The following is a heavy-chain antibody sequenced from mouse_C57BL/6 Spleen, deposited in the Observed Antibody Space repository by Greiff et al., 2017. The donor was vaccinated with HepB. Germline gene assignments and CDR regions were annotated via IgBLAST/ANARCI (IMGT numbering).Heavy chain of an antibody. V-gene: IGHV1-9*01. CDR2: ILPGSGST. D-gene: IGHD1-1*01. J-gene: IGHJ1*03. CDR1: GYTFTGYW. CDR3: ARRGHYYGSSYRYFDV. Sequence: QVQLQQSGAELMKPGASVKLSCKATGYTFTGYWIEWVKQRPGHGLEWIGEILPGSGSTNYNEKFKGKATSTADTSSNTAYMQLSSLTTEDSAIYYCARRGHYYGSSYRYFDVWGTGTTVTVSS.